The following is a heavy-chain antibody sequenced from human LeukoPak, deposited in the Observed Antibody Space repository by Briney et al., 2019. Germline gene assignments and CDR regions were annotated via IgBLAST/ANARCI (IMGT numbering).Heavy chain of an antibody. Sequence: SETLSLTCVVYDESFSDYYWSWIRQPPGKRLEWIGEINHSGSTNYNPSLKSRVAISVDTSKNQFSLNLSSVTAADTAVYFCARFNGRVVAHYYYYYGLDVWGQGTTVTVSS. D-gene: IGHD2-15*01. V-gene: IGHV4-34*01. J-gene: IGHJ6*02. CDR3: ARFNGRVVAHYYYYYGLDV. CDR2: INHSGST. CDR1: DESFSDYY.